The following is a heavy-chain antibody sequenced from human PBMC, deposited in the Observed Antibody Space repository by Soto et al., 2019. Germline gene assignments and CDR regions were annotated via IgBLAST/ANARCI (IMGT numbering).Heavy chain of an antibody. CDR3: ARVSFDYNYDSSVYSLKT. D-gene: IGHD3-22*01. J-gene: IGHJ4*02. CDR2: IYYSGSI. CDR1: GGSISSYY. Sequence: SETLSLTCTVSGGSISSYYWSWIRQPPGKGLEWIGYIYYSGSINYNPSLKSRVTISVDTSKKQFSLKLSSVTAADTAVYYCARVSFDYNYDSSVYSLKTWARGALVTVSS. V-gene: IGHV4-59*01.